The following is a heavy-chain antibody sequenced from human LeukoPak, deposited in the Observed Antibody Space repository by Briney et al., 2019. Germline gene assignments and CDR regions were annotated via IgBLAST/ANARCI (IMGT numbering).Heavy chain of an antibody. CDR3: ARAGYSGYGDY. V-gene: IGHV3-21*01. CDR2: ISSSSSYI. Sequence: GGSLRLSCAASGYTFSSYSMNWVRQAPGKGLEWVSSISSSSSYIYYADSVKGRFTISRDYAKNSLYLQMNSLRAEDTAVYYCARAGYSGYGDYWGQGTLVTVSS. J-gene: IGHJ4*02. D-gene: IGHD5-12*01. CDR1: GYTFSSYS.